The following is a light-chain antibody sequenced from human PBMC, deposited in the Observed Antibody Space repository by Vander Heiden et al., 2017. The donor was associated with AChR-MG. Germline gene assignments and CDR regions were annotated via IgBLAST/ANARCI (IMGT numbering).Light chain of an antibody. V-gene: IGKV1-8*01. Sequence: IRITQSPSSLSASTGDRVTITCRASQGISSYLAWYQQKPGKAPKLLIYAASTLQSGVPSRFSGSGSGTDFTLTISCLQSEDFATYYCQQYYSYPLTFGGGTKVEIK. J-gene: IGKJ4*01. CDR3: QQYYSYPLT. CDR1: QGISSY. CDR2: AAS.